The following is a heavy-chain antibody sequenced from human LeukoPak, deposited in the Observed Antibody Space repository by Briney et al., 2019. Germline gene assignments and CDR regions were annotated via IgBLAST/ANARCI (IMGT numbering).Heavy chain of an antibody. V-gene: IGHV3-74*01. CDR1: GLTLSGYW. D-gene: IGHD1/OR15-1a*01. Sequence: GGLLRLSCSASGLTLSGYWMHWVRQIPGKGLVWVSRIDSDGSGTSYADSVKGRFTISRDDVKNMLYLQMNSLRVEDTGLYYCSTVEHFWGQGTLVTVSS. J-gene: IGHJ4*02. CDR2: IDSDGSGT. CDR3: STVEHF.